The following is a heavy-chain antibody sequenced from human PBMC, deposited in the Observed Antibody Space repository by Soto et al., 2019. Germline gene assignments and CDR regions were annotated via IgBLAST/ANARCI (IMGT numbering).Heavy chain of an antibody. CDR1: GFTFSAYD. Sequence: EVQLVESGGGLVQPGGSLRLSCAASGFTFSAYDMHWVRQATGKGLEWVSAIGTQHDTYYPDSVKGRFTISRENAKNSLYLQMNSLRAGETAVDYCARQASYWHGGGGWIDPWGQGTLVTVSS. CDR3: ARQASYWHGGGGWIDP. CDR2: IGTQHDT. V-gene: IGHV3-13*01. J-gene: IGHJ5*02. D-gene: IGHD2-8*02.